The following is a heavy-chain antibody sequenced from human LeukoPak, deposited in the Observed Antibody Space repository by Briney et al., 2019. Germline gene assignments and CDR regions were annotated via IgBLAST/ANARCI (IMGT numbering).Heavy chain of an antibody. CDR3: AREWSSSLEGINWFDP. CDR1: GGTFSSYT. D-gene: IGHD6-6*01. J-gene: IGHJ5*02. V-gene: IGHV1-69*04. CDR2: IIPILGIA. Sequence: ASAKVSCKASGGTFSSYTISWVRQAPGQGLEWMGRIIPILGIANYAQKFQGRVTITADKSTSTAYMELSSLRSEDTAVYYCAREWSSSLEGINWFDPWGQGTLVTVSS.